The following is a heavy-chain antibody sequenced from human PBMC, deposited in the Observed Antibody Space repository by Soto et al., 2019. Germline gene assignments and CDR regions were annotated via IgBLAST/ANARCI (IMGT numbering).Heavy chain of an antibody. D-gene: IGHD2-8*01. V-gene: IGHV1-46*01. Sequence: ASVKVSCKASGYTFTSYYMHRVRQAPGQGLEWMGIINPSGGSTSYAQKFQGRVTMTRDTSTSTVYMELSSLRSEDTAVYYCARQARYCTNGVCSAYGMDVWGQGTTVTVSS. CDR2: INPSGGST. CDR3: ARQARYCTNGVCSAYGMDV. J-gene: IGHJ6*02. CDR1: GYTFTSYY.